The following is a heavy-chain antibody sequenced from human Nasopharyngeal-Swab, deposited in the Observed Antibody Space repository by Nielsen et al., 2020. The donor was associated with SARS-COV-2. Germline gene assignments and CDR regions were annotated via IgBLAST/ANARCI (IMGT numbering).Heavy chain of an antibody. D-gene: IGHD6-19*01. J-gene: IGHJ4*02. CDR1: GFTFSSYS. V-gene: IGHV3-48*01. Sequence: GESLKISCAASGFTFSSYSMNWVRQAPGKGLEWVSYISSSSSTIYYADSVKGRFTISRDNAKNSLYLQMNSLRAEDTAIYYCTKDSRGWYYWGQGTLVTVSS. CDR3: TKDSRGWYY. CDR2: ISSSSSTI.